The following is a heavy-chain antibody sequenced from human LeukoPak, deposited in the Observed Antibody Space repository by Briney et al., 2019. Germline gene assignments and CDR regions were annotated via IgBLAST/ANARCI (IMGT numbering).Heavy chain of an antibody. D-gene: IGHD1-26*01. V-gene: IGHV1-18*01. CDR1: GYTFTSYG. CDR3: ARELGSGTYYGFDY. CDR2: INAHKGNT. J-gene: IGHJ4*02. Sequence: ASVKVSCKPSGYTFTSYGISWLRQAPGKGFEWMGWINAHKGNTNYAPMFQGRVTMTTDTSTSTVYMGLRTLRSDDTAVYYCARELGSGTYYGFDYWGQGTLVTVSS.